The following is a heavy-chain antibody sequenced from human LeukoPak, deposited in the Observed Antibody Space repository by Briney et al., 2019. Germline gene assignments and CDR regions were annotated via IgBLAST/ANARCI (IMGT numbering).Heavy chain of an antibody. CDR1: GGTFSSYA. J-gene: IGHJ6*03. CDR3: ARGREAAAGTNYYYYYMDV. Sequence: ASVKVSCKASGGTFSSYAISWVRQAPGQGLEWMGGIIPIFGTANYAQKFQGRVTITTDESTSTAYMELSSLRSEDTAVYYCARGREAAAGTNYYYYYMDVWGKGTTVTVSS. D-gene: IGHD6-13*01. V-gene: IGHV1-69*05. CDR2: IIPIFGTA.